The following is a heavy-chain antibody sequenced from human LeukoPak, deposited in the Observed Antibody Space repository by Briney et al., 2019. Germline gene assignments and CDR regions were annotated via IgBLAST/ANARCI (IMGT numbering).Heavy chain of an antibody. CDR1: GFTFSSYW. D-gene: IGHD2-8*01. J-gene: IGHJ3*02. CDR3: ARDHYWLEYCSNGVCQDSFDI. V-gene: IGHV3-30*02. Sequence: GGSLRLSCAASGFTFSSYWMSWVRQAPGKGLEWVAFIRYDGSNKYYADSVKGRFTISRDNSKNTLYLQMNSLRAEDTAVYYCARDHYWLEYCSNGVCQDSFDIWGQGTMVTVSS. CDR2: IRYDGSNK.